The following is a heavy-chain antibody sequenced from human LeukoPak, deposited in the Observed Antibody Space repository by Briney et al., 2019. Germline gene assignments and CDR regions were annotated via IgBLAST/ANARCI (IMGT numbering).Heavy chain of an antibody. V-gene: IGHV4-4*07. Sequence: PSETLSLTCTVSGGAISIYYGNWIRQPAGKGLEWIGRIFTSGITTYSPSLKSPVTMSVDPSKNQFSLNLSSVIAADTAIYYCARETSGTYYNPLGYMDVWGKGTTVTVSS. CDR1: GGAISIYY. J-gene: IGHJ6*03. CDR2: IFTSGIT. D-gene: IGHD3-10*01. CDR3: ARETSGTYYNPLGYMDV.